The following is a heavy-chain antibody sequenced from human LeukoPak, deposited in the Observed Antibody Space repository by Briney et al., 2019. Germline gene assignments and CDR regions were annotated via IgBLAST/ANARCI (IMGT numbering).Heavy chain of an antibody. V-gene: IGHV1-2*02. J-gene: IGHJ4*02. Sequence: EASVKVSCKASGYTFTGYYMHWVRQAPGQGLEWMGWISTYDGGTNYAQKFRDRVTMLRDTSTSTAYMELRSLRSDDTAVYYCARDQPRRGPGNHDYWGQGTLVTVSS. CDR3: ARDQPRRGPGNHDY. CDR1: GYTFTGYY. CDR2: ISTYDGGT. D-gene: IGHD1-26*01.